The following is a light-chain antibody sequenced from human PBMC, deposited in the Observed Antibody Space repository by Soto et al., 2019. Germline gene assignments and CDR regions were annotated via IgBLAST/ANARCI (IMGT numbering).Light chain of an antibody. V-gene: IGKV1-39*01. CDR1: QSISNF. CDR2: GAS. Sequence: SQKPPSPHSRSASVGDSVTITCRASQSISNFLSWYRKSPGRAPELLIYGASTLQSGVPSRSSGSGSGTDFTLTISSLQPEDFPTYWCHQTFTTPLTFGGGTKVDIK. CDR3: HQTFTTPLT. J-gene: IGKJ4*01.